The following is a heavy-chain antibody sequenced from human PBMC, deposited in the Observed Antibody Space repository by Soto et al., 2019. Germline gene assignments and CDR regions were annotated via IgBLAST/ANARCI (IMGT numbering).Heavy chain of an antibody. CDR2: IYHSGST. J-gene: IGHJ5*02. Sequence: QLHLQESGSGLVRPSQTLSLTCVVSGGSISSGGYSWNWIRQPPGKGLEWIGYIYHSGSTLYNPSRKSRGTISVDKAKNQCSLKLTSGTAADTAVYYCARDQLEGNWFDPWGQGTLVTVSS. D-gene: IGHD1-1*01. V-gene: IGHV4-30-2*01. CDR1: GGSISSGGYS. CDR3: ARDQLEGNWFDP.